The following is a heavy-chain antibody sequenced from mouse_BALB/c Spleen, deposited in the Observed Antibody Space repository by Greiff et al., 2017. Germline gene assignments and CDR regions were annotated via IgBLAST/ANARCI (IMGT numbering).Heavy chain of an antibody. CDR1: GFSLTSYG. V-gene: IGHV2-2*02. D-gene: IGHD2-1*01. Sequence: VKLVESGPGLVQPSQSLSITCTVSGFSLTSYGVHWVRQSPGKGLEWLGVIWSGGSTDYNAAFISRLSISKDNSKSQVFFKMNSLQANDTAIYYCARMKGNYGGAMDYWGQGTSVTVSS. CDR3: ARMKGNYGGAMDY. CDR2: IWSGGST. J-gene: IGHJ4*01.